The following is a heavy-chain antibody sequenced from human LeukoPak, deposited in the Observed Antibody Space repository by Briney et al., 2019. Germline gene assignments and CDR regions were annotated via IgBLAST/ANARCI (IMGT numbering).Heavy chain of an antibody. Sequence: PGGSLRLSCAASGFTFSSYSMNWVRQAPGKGLEWVSSISSSSSYIYYADSVKGRFTISRDNAKNSLYLQMNSLRAEDTAVYYCARSGYSYGYSRAFDIWGQGTMVTVSS. V-gene: IGHV3-21*04. J-gene: IGHJ3*02. D-gene: IGHD5-18*01. CDR2: ISSSSSYI. CDR3: ARSGYSYGYSRAFDI. CDR1: GFTFSSYS.